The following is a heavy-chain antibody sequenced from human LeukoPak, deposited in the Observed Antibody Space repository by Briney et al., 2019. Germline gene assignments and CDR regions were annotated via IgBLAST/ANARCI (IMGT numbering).Heavy chain of an antibody. Sequence: SGPTLVNPTQTLTLTCTFSGFSLSTSGMCVSWIRQPPGKALEWLARIDWDDDKYYSTSLKTRLTISKDTSKNQVVLTMTNMDPVDTATYYCARVRDGILTGYGGMDVWGQGTTVTVSS. D-gene: IGHD3-9*01. CDR3: ARVRDGILTGYGGMDV. J-gene: IGHJ6*02. CDR2: IDWDDDK. CDR1: GFSLSTSGMC. V-gene: IGHV2-70*11.